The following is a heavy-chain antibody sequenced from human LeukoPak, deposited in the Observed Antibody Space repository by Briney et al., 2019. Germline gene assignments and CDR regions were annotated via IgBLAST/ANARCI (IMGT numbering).Heavy chain of an antibody. CDR1: GFTVTSNY. V-gene: IGHV3-53*01. CDR2: ISSGGNT. J-gene: IGHJ4*02. CDR3: AKLGLHPKVYFDY. Sequence: GRSLRLSCAASGFTVTSNYITWVRQAPGKGLEWGSVISSGGNTYYADSVKGRFTVSRDNSKNTLYLQMSSLRADDMAVYYCAKLGLHPKVYFDYWGQGTLVTVSS. D-gene: IGHD4-11*01.